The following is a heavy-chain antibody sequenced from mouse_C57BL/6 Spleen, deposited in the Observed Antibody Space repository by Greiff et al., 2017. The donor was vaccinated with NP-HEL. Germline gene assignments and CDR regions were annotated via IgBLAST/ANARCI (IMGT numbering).Heavy chain of an antibody. V-gene: IGHV5-9-1*02. CDR3: TRDNWDDAMDY. D-gene: IGHD4-1*01. Sequence: EVHLVESGEGLVKPGGSLKLSCAASGFTFSSYAMSWVRQTPEKRLEWVAYISSGGDYIYYADTVKGRFTISRDNARNTLYLQMSSLKSEDTAMYYCTRDNWDDAMDYWGQGTSVTVSS. CDR1: GFTFSSYA. CDR2: ISSGGDYI. J-gene: IGHJ4*01.